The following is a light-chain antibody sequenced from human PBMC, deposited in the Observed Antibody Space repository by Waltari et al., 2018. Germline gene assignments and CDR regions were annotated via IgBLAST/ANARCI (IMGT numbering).Light chain of an antibody. CDR2: WAS. CDR3: QQCYSTPYT. CDR1: QNLLYHSDNKNY. J-gene: IGKJ2*01. V-gene: IGKV4-1*01. Sequence: DIVMTQSPDSLAVSLGERVTINCRSSQNLLYHSDNKNYLAWFHQKPGQPPKLLIYWASTRESGVLDRFSGSGSGTEFTLTISSLQAADVAVYYCQQCYSTPYTFGQGTKLEIK.